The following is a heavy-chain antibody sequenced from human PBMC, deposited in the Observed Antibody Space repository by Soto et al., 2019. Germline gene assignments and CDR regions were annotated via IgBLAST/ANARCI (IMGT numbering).Heavy chain of an antibody. Sequence: GESLKISCKGSGYSFTSYWIGWVRQVPGKGLEWMGIIYPGDSDTRYSPSFQGQVTISADKSISTAYLQWSSLKASDTAMYYCARHTDFWSDYYNYYYDYKDVWSKGTTVTVSS. D-gene: IGHD3-3*01. CDR1: GYSFTSYW. CDR3: ARHTDFWSDYYNYYYDYKDV. V-gene: IGHV5-51*01. CDR2: IYPGDSDT. J-gene: IGHJ6*03.